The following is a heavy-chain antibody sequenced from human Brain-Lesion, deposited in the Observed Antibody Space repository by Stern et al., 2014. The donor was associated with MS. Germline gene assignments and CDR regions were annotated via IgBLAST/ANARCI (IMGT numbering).Heavy chain of an antibody. CDR3: ARDYEDTSMLFDH. D-gene: IGHD2-8*01. V-gene: IGHV3-30*03. CDR2: ISNDGNHK. Sequence: VQLVQSGGAVVQPGRSLRLSCAASGFTFSSYGMHWVRQAPGKGLAWVTVISNDGNHKYYAASVKGRFTISRDNSKNTLHLQMNSVTPDDTAIYYCARDYEDTSMLFDHWGQGTLVTVSS. J-gene: IGHJ4*02. CDR1: GFTFSSYG.